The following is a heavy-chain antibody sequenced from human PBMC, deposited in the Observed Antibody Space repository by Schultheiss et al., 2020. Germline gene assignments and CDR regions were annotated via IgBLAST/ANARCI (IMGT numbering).Heavy chain of an antibody. J-gene: IGHJ4*02. CDR1: GFTFSLYS. CDR2: IRSISNYT. D-gene: IGHD2-21*01. CDR3: ARGGICGGECYQADS. Sequence: GESLKISCEASGFTFSLYSMNWVRQAPGKGLEWVSSIRSISNYTYYADSVKGRFTISRDNAKNSLFLQMDSLRAEDTAVYYCARGGICGGECYQADSWGQGTLVTVSS. V-gene: IGHV3-21*01.